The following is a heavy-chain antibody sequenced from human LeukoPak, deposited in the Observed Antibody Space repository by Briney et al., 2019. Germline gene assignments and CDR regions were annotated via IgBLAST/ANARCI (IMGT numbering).Heavy chain of an antibody. CDR1: GYSFSGHG. Sequence: GESLKISCEASGYSFSGHGFVWVRQMPGKGLEWMGIINPADSVTIYSPSFQGQVTSSADKSITTAFLQWTSLKASDTAMYYCARRYCSGGTCYYFDYWGQGALVTASS. V-gene: IGHV5-51*01. D-gene: IGHD2-15*01. J-gene: IGHJ4*02. CDR2: INPADSVT. CDR3: ARRYCSGGTCYYFDY.